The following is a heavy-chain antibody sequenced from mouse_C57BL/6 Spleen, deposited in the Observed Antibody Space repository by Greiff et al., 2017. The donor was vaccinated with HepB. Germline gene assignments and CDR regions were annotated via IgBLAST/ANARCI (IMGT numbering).Heavy chain of an antibody. CDR1: GYTFTSYW. CDR2: INPSNGGT. Sequence: QVQLQQPGTELVKPGASVKLSCKASGYTFTSYWMHWVKQRPGQGLEWIGNINPSNGGTNYNEKFKSKATLTVDKSSSTAYMQLSSLTSEDSAVYYCARGGWNYSNYHAMDYWGQGTSVTVSS. J-gene: IGHJ4*01. CDR3: ARGGWNYSNYHAMDY. D-gene: IGHD2-5*01. V-gene: IGHV1-53*01.